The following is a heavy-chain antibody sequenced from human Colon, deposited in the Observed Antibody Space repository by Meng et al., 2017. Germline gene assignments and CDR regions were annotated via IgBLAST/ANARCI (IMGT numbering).Heavy chain of an antibody. CDR1: GASIRGGGYY. J-gene: IGHJ5*02. Sequence: VRMRESGPGLVKPSEPLSLTCSVSGASIRGGGYYWSWIRQVPGKGLDLIGYIYYSENTYYKPSLQSRVTISADKSNNQVSLTLTSVTAADTAVYFCARVIKDLSSDWFDTWGQGTLVTVSS. CDR3: ARVIKDLSSDWFDT. D-gene: IGHD3-10*01. V-gene: IGHV4-30-4*08. CDR2: IYYSENT.